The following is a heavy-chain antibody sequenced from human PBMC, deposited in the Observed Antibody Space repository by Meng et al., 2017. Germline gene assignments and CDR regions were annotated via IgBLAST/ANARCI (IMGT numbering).Heavy chain of an antibody. D-gene: IGHD2-21*02. CDR3: ESQGNTYCGVDCYWYFDL. CDR1: GFTFSSYS. V-gene: IGHV3-21*01. J-gene: IGHJ2*01. Sequence: GESLKISCAASGFTFSSYSMNWVRQAPGKGLEWVSSISSSSSYIYYADSVKGRFTISRDNAKNSLYLQMNSLRAEDTAVYYCESQGNTYCGVDCYWYFDLCGRGTLLTVSS. CDR2: ISSSSSYI.